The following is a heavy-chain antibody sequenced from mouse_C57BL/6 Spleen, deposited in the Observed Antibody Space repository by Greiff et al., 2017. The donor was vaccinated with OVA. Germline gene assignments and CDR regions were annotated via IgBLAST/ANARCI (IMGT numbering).Heavy chain of an antibody. V-gene: IGHV1-82*01. CDR3: ASPLDSSGLAYYAMDY. D-gene: IGHD3-2*02. CDR1: GYAFSSSW. J-gene: IGHJ4*01. Sequence: QVQLQQSGPELVKPGASVKISCKASGYAFSSSWMNWVKQRPGKGLEWIGRIYPGDGDTNYNGKFKGKATLTADKSSNTAYMQLSSLTTEDSAIYYCASPLDSSGLAYYAMDYWGQGTSVTVSS. CDR2: IYPGDGDT.